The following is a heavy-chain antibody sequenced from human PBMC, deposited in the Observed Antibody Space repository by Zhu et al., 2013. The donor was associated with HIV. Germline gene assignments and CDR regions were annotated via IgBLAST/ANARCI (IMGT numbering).Heavy chain of an antibody. CDR3: AREKLHYGSGXYYKLLDY. CDR2: IIPIFGTA. D-gene: IGHD1-26*01. V-gene: IGHV1-69*06. J-gene: IGHJ4*02. CDR1: GYTFTTYG. Sequence: QVQLVQSGAEVKKPGASVKVSCKASGYTFTTYGISWVRQAPGQGLEWMGGIIPIFGTANYAQKFQGRVTITADKSTSTAYMELSSLRSEDTAVYYCAREKLHYGSGXYYKLLDYWAREPWSRLL.